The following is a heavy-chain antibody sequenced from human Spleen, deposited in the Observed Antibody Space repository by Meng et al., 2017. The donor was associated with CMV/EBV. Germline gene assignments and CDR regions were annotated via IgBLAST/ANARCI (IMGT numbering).Heavy chain of an antibody. CDR1: GYTFTSSG. J-gene: IGHJ3*02. V-gene: IGHV1-18*01. CDR2: INSYNGNT. CDR3: ARATRRDTAFDI. D-gene: IGHD5-18*01. Sequence: ASVKVSCKASGYTFTSSGISWVRQAPGQGLEWMGWINSYNGNTHYAQKLQGRVTMATDTSTSTAYMEVRSLRSDDTAVYYCARATRRDTAFDIWGQGTMVTVSS.